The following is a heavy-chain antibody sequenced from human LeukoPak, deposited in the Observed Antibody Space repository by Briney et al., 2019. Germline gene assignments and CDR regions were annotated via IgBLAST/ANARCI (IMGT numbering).Heavy chain of an antibody. J-gene: IGHJ4*02. Sequence: GGSLRLSCAASGFTFDDYAMHWVRQAPGKGLEWVSGISWNSGSIGYADSVKGRFTISRDNSKNTLYLEMNSLRAEDTAIYYCAKDLMTVAGTGDSFDNWGQGTLVTVSS. CDR3: AKDLMTVAGTGDSFDN. CDR1: GFTFDDYA. D-gene: IGHD6-19*01. V-gene: IGHV3-9*01. CDR2: ISWNSGSI.